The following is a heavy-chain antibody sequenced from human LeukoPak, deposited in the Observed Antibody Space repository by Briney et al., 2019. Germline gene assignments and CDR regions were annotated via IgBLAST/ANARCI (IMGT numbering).Heavy chain of an antibody. CDR1: GYTFTGYY. CDR2: INPNSGGT. Sequence: GASVKVSCKASGYTFTGYYMHWVRQAPGQGLEWMGRINPNSGGTNYAQKFQGRVTMTRDTSISTAYMELSRLRSDDTAVYYCARDQSGYPGCFDYWGQGTLVTVSS. J-gene: IGHJ4*02. V-gene: IGHV1-2*06. CDR3: ARDQSGYPGCFDY. D-gene: IGHD5-12*01.